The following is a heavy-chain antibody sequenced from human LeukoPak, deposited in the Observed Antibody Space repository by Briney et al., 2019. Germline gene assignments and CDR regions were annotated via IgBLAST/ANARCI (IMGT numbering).Heavy chain of an antibody. V-gene: IGHV3-30*18. CDR3: AKAFYSGGMDV. J-gene: IGHJ6*02. Sequence: PGRSLRLSCAASGFTFSSYGMHWVRQAPGKGLEWVAVISYDGSNKYNADSVKGRFTISRDNSKNTLYLQMNSLRAEDTAVYYCAKAFYSGGMDVWGQGTTVTVSS. CDR2: ISYDGSNK. CDR1: GFTFSSYG. D-gene: IGHD2-15*01.